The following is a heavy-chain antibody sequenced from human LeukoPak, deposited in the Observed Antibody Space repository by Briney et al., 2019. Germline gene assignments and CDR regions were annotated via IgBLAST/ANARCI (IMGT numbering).Heavy chain of an antibody. CDR2: IYPGDSDT. CDR3: AGHPNNNHDDTTTYTS. Sequence: GESLKISCKGAGYSFPNYWIGWVRQMPGKSLEWMAIIYPGDSDTRYSPSFQGQVTISADKSISTAYLQWSSLKASDTAIYYCAGHPNNNHDDTTTYTSWGQGTLVTVSS. V-gene: IGHV5-51*01. J-gene: IGHJ5*02. D-gene: IGHD2/OR15-2a*01. CDR1: GYSFPNYW.